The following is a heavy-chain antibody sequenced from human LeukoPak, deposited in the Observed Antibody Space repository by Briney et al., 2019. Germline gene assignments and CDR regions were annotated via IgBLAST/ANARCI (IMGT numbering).Heavy chain of an antibody. J-gene: IGHJ4*02. CDR2: IYHSGST. Sequence: SETLSLTCAVSGDSISSSNWWNWVRQPPGKGLEWVGEIYHSGSTNYNPSLKSRVTVSVDKSKNQFSLNLSSVTVADTAVYYCARKRGYSYGYYFDYWGQGTLVTVSS. V-gene: IGHV4-4*02. CDR3: ARKRGYSYGYYFDY. CDR1: GDSISSSNW. D-gene: IGHD5-18*01.